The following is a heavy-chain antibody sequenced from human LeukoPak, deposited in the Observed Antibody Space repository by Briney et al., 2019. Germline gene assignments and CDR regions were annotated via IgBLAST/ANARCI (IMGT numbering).Heavy chain of an antibody. CDR2: INHSGST. J-gene: IGHJ4*02. V-gene: IGHV4-34*01. Sequence: SETLSLTCAVYGGSFSGYYWSWIRQPPGKGLEWIGEINHSGSTNYNPSLKSRVTISVDTFKNQFSLKLSSVTAADTAVYYCAREATGPGFDYWGQGTLVTVSS. CDR1: GGSFSGYY. CDR3: AREATGPGFDY.